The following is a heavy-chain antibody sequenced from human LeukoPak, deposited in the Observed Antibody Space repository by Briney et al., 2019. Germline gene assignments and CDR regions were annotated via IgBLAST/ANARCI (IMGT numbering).Heavy chain of an antibody. J-gene: IGHJ4*02. D-gene: IGHD6-13*01. V-gene: IGHV5-51*01. Sequence: GESLKISCKGSGYSFTSNWIGWVRQMPGKGLEWMGIIYPGDSDTRYSPSFQGQVTISADKSISTAYLRWSSLKASDTAMYYCAASSSWYSFDYWGQGTLVTVSS. CDR3: AASSSWYSFDY. CDR2: IYPGDSDT. CDR1: GYSFTSNW.